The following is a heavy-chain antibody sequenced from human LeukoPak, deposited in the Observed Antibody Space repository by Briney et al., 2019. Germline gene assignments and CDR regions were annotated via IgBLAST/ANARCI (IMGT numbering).Heavy chain of an antibody. D-gene: IGHD3-3*01. Sequence: PGGSLRLSCAASGFTFSSYAMHWVRQAPGKGLEGWAIISYDGSNKYYADSVKGRFTISRDNSKNTLYLQMNSLRAEDTAVYYCAKDRITIFGVVISNFDYWGQGTLVTVSS. CDR2: ISYDGSNK. J-gene: IGHJ4*02. V-gene: IGHV3-30-3*01. CDR3: AKDRITIFGVVISNFDY. CDR1: GFTFSSYA.